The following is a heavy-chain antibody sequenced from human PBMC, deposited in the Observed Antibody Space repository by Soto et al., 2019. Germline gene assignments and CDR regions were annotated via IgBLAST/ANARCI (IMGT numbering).Heavy chain of an antibody. D-gene: IGHD6-13*01. V-gene: IGHV1-18*01. J-gene: IGHJ6*02. Sequence: ASVKVSCKASGYTFTSYGISWVRQAPGQGLEWMGWISAYNGNTNYAQKLQGRVTMTTDTSTSTAYMELRSLRSDDTAVYYCARDRYSSSWSHYYGMDVWGQGTTVTAP. CDR2: ISAYNGNT. CDR1: GYTFTSYG. CDR3: ARDRYSSSWSHYYGMDV.